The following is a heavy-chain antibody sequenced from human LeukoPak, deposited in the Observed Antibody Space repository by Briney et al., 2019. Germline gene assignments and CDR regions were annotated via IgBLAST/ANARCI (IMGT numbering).Heavy chain of an antibody. J-gene: IGHJ4*02. CDR2: INKDGGEK. V-gene: IGHV3-7*01. CDR1: GFTFSNYW. D-gene: IGHD5-24*01. Sequence: PGGSLRLSCAASGFTFSNYWMTWVRPAPGKGLERVANINKDGGEKYYMESVKGRFTISRDNAKNSLYLQMNSLTVEDTAVYYCARDMGWQQFDQWGQGTLVTVSS. CDR3: ARDMGWQQFDQ.